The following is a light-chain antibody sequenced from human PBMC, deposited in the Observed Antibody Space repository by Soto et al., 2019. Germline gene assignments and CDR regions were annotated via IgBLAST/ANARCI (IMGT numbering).Light chain of an antibody. Sequence: DIQMTQSPSSLSASVGDRVSITCRASQSIRSHLNWYQQKAGKAPKVPIYAASSLQGGVPSRFSGSGSGTDFTLTIKSLQPEDFATYYCQQSFSSPFTFGPGTKVDIK. CDR3: QQSFSSPFT. V-gene: IGKV1-39*01. CDR1: QSIRSH. CDR2: AAS. J-gene: IGKJ3*01.